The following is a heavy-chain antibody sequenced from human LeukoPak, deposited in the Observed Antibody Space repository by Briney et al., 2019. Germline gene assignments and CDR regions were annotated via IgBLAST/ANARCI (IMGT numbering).Heavy chain of an antibody. V-gene: IGHV3-23*01. Sequence: GGSLRLSCAASGFTFSSYAMSWVRQAPGKGLEWVSAISGSGGSTYYADSVKGRFTISRDNSKNTLYLQMNSLRAEDTAVYYCAKDGSLYSSGWYYSNWGRGTLVTVSS. CDR2: ISGSGGST. D-gene: IGHD6-19*01. J-gene: IGHJ4*02. CDR1: GFTFSSYA. CDR3: AKDGSLYSSGWYYSN.